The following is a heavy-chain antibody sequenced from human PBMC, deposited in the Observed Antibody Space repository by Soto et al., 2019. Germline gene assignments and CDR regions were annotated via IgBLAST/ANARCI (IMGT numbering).Heavy chain of an antibody. CDR1: GYTFTSYG. D-gene: IGHD5-18*01. J-gene: IGHJ4*02. CDR3: ARDLGERYSYGTGIFDY. Sequence: ASVKVSCKASGYTFTSYGISWVRQAPGQGLEWMGWISAYNGNTNYAQKLQGRVTTTTDTSTSTAYMELRSLRSDDTAVYYCARDLGERYSYGTGIFDYWGQGTLVTVSS. V-gene: IGHV1-18*01. CDR2: ISAYNGNT.